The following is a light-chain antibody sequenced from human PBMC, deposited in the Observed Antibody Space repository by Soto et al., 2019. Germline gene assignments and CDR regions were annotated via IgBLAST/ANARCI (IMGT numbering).Light chain of an antibody. CDR3: QQYNNWPLT. CDR2: GAS. J-gene: IGKJ4*01. V-gene: IGKV3-15*01. Sequence: EIVMTQSAATLSVSPGERATHSCRARQSVRSNLAWYQQKPGQAPRLLIYGASTRATGIPARFSGSGSGTEFTLTISSLQSEDFAVYYCQQYNNWPLTFGGGTKVDI. CDR1: QSVRSN.